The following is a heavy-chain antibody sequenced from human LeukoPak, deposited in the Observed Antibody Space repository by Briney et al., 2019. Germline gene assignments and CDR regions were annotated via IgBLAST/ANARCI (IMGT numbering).Heavy chain of an antibody. CDR2: ISGSGGST. CDR3: AKGFIAYYDFWSGRSIPYYFDY. V-gene: IGHV3-23*01. CDR1: GFTFSSYA. D-gene: IGHD3-3*01. J-gene: IGHJ4*02. Sequence: GGSLRLSCAASGFTFSSYAMSWVRQAPGKGLEWVSAISGSGGSTYYADSVKGRFTISRDNSKNTLYLQVNSLRAEDTAVYYCAKGFIAYYDFWSGRSIPYYFDYWGQGTLVTVSS.